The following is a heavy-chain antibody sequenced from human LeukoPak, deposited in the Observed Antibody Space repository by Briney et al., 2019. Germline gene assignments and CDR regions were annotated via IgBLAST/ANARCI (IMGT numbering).Heavy chain of an antibody. D-gene: IGHD5-18*01. V-gene: IGHV3-48*03. J-gene: IGHJ4*02. CDR3: ARQQQQLWYD. CDR2: ISSSAGTT. CDR1: GFTFSSYE. Sequence: GGSLRLSCAASGFTFSSYEMNWVRQAPGRGLEWVSYISSSAGTTYYADSVKGRFTISRDNAKNSLYLQMNSLRAEDTAVYFCARQQQQLWYDWGQGTLVTVSS.